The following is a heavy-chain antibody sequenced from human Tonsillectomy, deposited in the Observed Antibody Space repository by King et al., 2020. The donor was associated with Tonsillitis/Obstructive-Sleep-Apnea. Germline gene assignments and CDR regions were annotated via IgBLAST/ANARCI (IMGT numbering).Heavy chain of an antibody. V-gene: IGHV1-46*01. CDR3: ARGGANYYDSRGAAVDI. CDR2: INPSGGST. D-gene: IGHD3-22*01. CDR1: GYTFTSYY. J-gene: IGHJ3*02. Sequence: QLVQSGAEVKKPGASVKVSCKASGYTFTSYYMHWVRQAPGQGLEWMGIINPSGGSTSYAQKFQCRVTMTRDTSTSTVYMELSSLRSEDTAVYYCARGGANYYDSRGAAVDIWGQGTMVTVSS.